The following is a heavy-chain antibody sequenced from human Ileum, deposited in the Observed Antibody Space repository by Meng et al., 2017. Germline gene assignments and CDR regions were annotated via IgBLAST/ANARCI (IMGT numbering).Heavy chain of an antibody. V-gene: IGHV3-11*01. J-gene: IGHJ4*02. CDR1: GLTFMDHY. D-gene: IGHD3-10*01. Sequence: QVQLGDSGGPLVKPGVSLGLSCVASGLTFMDHYMTWIRQAPGKGLEWVSYISHTGDTIYYSDSVRGRFTVSRDNANNLLFLQMNSLRAEDTALYYCGRGHFGLDYWGPGTLVTVSS. CDR2: ISHTGDTI. CDR3: GRGHFGLDY.